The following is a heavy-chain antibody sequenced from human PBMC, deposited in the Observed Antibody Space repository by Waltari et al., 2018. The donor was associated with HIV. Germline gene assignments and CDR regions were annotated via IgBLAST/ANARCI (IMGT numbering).Heavy chain of an antibody. D-gene: IGHD3-9*01. CDR1: GEGLSDDY. Sequence: QLQESGPGLVKPSETLLLTCSVTGEGLSDDYWRWIRQPPGKGLEWIGTIYYTGRRNYGPSLKMRLTLSVDRSANKLSLRLKSVTAADTAVYYCTRSLHILAGSSQGDLAYWGQGILVAVPS. CDR2: IYYTGRR. CDR3: TRSLHILAGSSQGDLAY. J-gene: IGHJ4*02. V-gene: IGHV4-59*08.